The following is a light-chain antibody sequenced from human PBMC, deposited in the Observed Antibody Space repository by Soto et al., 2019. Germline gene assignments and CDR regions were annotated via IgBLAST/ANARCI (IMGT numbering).Light chain of an antibody. CDR1: QRIRSTY. Sequence: EILLTQSPGTLSLSPGDSATLHCRASQRIRSTYLAWYQQKPGQAPRLLIYDASSRATGIPDRFSGSGSGTDFYLTISRLEPEDFAVYYCQQYGNSPLTFGGGTKVDIK. CDR2: DAS. CDR3: QQYGNSPLT. V-gene: IGKV3-20*01. J-gene: IGKJ4*01.